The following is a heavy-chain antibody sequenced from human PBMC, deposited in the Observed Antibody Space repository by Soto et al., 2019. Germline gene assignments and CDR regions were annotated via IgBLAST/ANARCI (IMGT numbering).Heavy chain of an antibody. CDR1: GYTFTGYY. V-gene: IGHV1-2*02. Sequence: AAVKVSCKAPGYTFTGYYMHSVRQAPGQGLEWMAWSNPNSGGTNYAQKVQGRIIMTRDTSIRTAYMELRRRRCDDTAVYYCARDHLVFYGSGSYYDYGMDVWGQGSTVTVSS. CDR3: ARDHLVFYGSGSYYDYGMDV. CDR2: SNPNSGGT. D-gene: IGHD3-10*01. J-gene: IGHJ6*02.